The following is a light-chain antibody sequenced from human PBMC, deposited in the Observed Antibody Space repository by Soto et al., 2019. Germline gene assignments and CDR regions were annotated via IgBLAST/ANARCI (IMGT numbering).Light chain of an antibody. V-gene: IGKV3-20*01. CDR3: QHYGRSPIFT. CDR1: QSVSSNY. Sequence: EIVLTQSPGTLSLSPGERATLSCRASQSVSSNYLAWYQQKPGQPPRLLIYGATSRATGIPDRFSGSVSGTDFTLTISRLEPEDFAVYYCQHYGRSPIFTFGPGTKVDIK. CDR2: GAT. J-gene: IGKJ3*01.